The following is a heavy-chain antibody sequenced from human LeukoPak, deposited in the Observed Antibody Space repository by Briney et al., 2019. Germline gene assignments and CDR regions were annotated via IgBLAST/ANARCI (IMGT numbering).Heavy chain of an antibody. Sequence: GGSLRLSCSASGLTFSSYSMNWVRQPPGKGLEWVSSISSSSVYIYYADSVKGRFTISRDNAKNSLYLQMNSLRVEDTAVYYCARSHHSYYFDYWGQGALVTVSS. CDR2: ISSSSVYI. CDR3: ARSHHSYYFDY. CDR1: GLTFSSYS. D-gene: IGHD6-6*01. J-gene: IGHJ4*02. V-gene: IGHV3-21*01.